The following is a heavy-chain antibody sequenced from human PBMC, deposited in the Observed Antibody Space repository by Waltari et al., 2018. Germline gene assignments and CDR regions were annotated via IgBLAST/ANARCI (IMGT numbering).Heavy chain of an antibody. J-gene: IGHJ4*02. CDR1: GYTFTVNP. V-gene: IGHV1-3*01. D-gene: IGHD2-2*01. Sequence: QLVQSGAEMKKPGASVKVSCKASGYTFTVNPIHWVRQAPGQSLECMGWINSGNGAKRYSQKFQDRVTFTGDTSATTAYMDVSSLRSEDTAVYYCARGEHDYALDYWGQGTLVTVSS. CDR3: ARGEHDYALDY. CDR2: INSGNGAK.